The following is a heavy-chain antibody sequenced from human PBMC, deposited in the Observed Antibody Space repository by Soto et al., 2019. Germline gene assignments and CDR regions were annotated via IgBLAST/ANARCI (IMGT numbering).Heavy chain of an antibody. Sequence: ASVKVSCKASGYTFTSYGISWVRQAPGQGLEWMGWISAYNGNTNYAQKLQGRVTMTTDTSPSTADMELRSLRSADTAVYYCARAGETTVVTWYYGMDVWGQGTTVTVSS. J-gene: IGHJ6*02. CDR1: GYTFTSYG. D-gene: IGHD4-17*01. CDR2: ISAYNGNT. V-gene: IGHV1-18*01. CDR3: ARAGETTVVTWYYGMDV.